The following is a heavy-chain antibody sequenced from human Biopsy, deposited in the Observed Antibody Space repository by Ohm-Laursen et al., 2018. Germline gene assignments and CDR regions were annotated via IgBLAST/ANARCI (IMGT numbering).Heavy chain of an antibody. CDR1: GGSISSDY. J-gene: IGHJ6*02. Sequence: GTLSLTCTVSGGSISSDYWSWIRQTPGKGLEWIGYIYYSGSTNYNPSLKSRVTISVDTSKNQSSLRLTSVTAADTAVYYCARVAGGYAYYYGMDVWGQGATVIVSS. V-gene: IGHV4-59*08. D-gene: IGHD5-12*01. CDR3: ARVAGGYAYYYGMDV. CDR2: IYYSGST.